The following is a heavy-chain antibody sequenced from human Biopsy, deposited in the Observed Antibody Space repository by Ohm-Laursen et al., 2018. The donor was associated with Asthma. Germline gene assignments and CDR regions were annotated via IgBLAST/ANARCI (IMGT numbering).Heavy chain of an antibody. CDR3: ARKIAARGGMGV. CDR1: GFTFSNYG. Sequence: SLRLSCTASGFTFSNYGMHWVRQAPGKGLEWVSFISYDGRKKTYADSVKGRFTISRDNSKNTLYLQMNSLRAEDTAVYYCARKIAARGGMGVGGQGTTVAVSS. CDR2: ISYDGRKK. V-gene: IGHV3-30*03. D-gene: IGHD6-6*01. J-gene: IGHJ6*02.